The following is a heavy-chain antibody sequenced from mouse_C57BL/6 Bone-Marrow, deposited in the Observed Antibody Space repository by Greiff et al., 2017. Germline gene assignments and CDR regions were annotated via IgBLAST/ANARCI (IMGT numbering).Heavy chain of an antibody. D-gene: IGHD2-5*01. CDR2: IWSGGST. V-gene: IGHV2-2*01. CDR3: ARNRYYSNYSYYFDY. J-gene: IGHJ2*01. CDR1: GFSLTSYG. Sequence: QVQLQQSGPGLVQPSQSLSITCTVSGFSLTSYGVHWVRQSPGKGLEWLGVIWSGGSTDYNAAFISRLSISKDNSKSQVFFKRNSLQADDTAIYYCARNRYYSNYSYYFDYWGQGTTRTVSS.